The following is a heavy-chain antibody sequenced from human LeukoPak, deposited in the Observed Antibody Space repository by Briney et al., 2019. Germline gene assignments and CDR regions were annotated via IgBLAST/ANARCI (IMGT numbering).Heavy chain of an antibody. CDR1: GYSISSGYY. CDR3: AKVKALGGGTRGPGGYFDY. V-gene: IGHV4-38-2*02. CDR2: IYHSGST. J-gene: IGHJ4*02. Sequence: SETLSLTCTVSGYSISSGYYWGWIRQPPGKGLEWIGSIYHSGSTYYNPSLKSRVTISVDTSKNQFSLKLSSVTAADTAVYYWAKVKALGGGTRGPGGYFDYWGQGTLVNVFS. D-gene: IGHD1-26*01.